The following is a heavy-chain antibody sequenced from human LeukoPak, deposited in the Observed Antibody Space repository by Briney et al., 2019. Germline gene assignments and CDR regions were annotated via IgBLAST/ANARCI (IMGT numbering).Heavy chain of an antibody. J-gene: IGHJ4*02. V-gene: IGHV5-51*01. CDR1: GYSFTSYW. CDR2: IYPGDSDT. CDR3: ARRSYGYDY. Sequence: GESLKISCKGSGYSFTSYWIAWVRQMPGKGLEWMGVIYPGDSDTIHSPSFQGQVTISADKSISTAYLQWSSLKASGTAMYYCARRSYGYDYWGQGTLVTVSS. D-gene: IGHD5-18*01.